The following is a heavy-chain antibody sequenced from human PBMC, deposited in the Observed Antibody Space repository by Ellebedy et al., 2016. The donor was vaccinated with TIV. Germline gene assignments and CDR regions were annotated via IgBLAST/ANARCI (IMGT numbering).Heavy chain of an antibody. D-gene: IGHD3-16*01. CDR1: GFSFRSYW. Sequence: GESLKISCAASGFSFRSYWMTWVRQAPGKGLEWVANIYQDGTEKFYVDSVKGRFTISRDNARSSLYLQMNSLKAEDTAIYCCARRGSYGDYAVQVNSWLDSWGQGTLVTVSS. CDR2: IYQDGTEK. CDR3: ARRGSYGDYAVQVNSWLDS. J-gene: IGHJ5*01. V-gene: IGHV3-7*01.